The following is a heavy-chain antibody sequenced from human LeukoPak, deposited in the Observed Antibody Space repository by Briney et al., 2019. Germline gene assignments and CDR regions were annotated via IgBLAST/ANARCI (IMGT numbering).Heavy chain of an antibody. D-gene: IGHD6-13*01. CDR1: GGTFSSYA. J-gene: IGHJ4*02. Sequence: GASVKVSCKASGGTFSSYAISWVRQAPGQGLEWMGRIIPILGIANYAQKFQGRVTMTTDTSTNTAYMELSSLRSDDTALYYCARARPAAGQYYFDFWGQGTLVTVSS. CDR3: ARARPAAGQYYFDF. V-gene: IGHV1-69*04. CDR2: IIPILGIA.